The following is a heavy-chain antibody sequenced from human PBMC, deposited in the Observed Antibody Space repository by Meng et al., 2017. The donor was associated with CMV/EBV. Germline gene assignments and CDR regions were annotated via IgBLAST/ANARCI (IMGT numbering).Heavy chain of an antibody. J-gene: IGHJ6*02. CDR2: IKQDGSEK. Sequence: GGSLRLSCAASGFTFSSYWMSRVRQAPGKGLEWVANIKQDGSEKYYVDSVKGRFTISRDNAKNSLYLQMNSLRAEDTAVYYCARDRDGETYYDFWSGYSHYGMDVWGQGTTVTVSS. CDR1: GFTFSSYW. CDR3: ARDRDGETYYDFWSGYSHYGMDV. V-gene: IGHV3-7*01. D-gene: IGHD3-3*01.